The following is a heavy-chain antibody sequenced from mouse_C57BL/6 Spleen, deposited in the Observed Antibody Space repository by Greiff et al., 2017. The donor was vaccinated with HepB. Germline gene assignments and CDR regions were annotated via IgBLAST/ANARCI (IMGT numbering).Heavy chain of an antibody. Sequence: QVQLQQSGAELVKPGASVKLSCKASGYTFTSYWMHWVKQRPGQGLEWIGMIHPNSGSTNYNEKFKSKATLTVDKSSSTAYMQLSSLTSEDSAVYYCARCPAYYSKGYYAMDYWGQGTSVTVSS. CDR2: IHPNSGST. J-gene: IGHJ4*01. CDR1: GYTFTSYW. CDR3: ARCPAYYSKGYYAMDY. D-gene: IGHD2-5*01. V-gene: IGHV1-64*01.